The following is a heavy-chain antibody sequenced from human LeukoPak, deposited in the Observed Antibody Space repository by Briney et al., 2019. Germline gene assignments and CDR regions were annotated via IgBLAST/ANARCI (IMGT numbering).Heavy chain of an antibody. CDR1: GDSISRYY. D-gene: IGHD3-10*01. V-gene: IGHV4-4*07. CDR3: ARDSGTTGEVKFDP. CDR2: IYNGGII. Sequence: SETLSLTCTVSGDSISRYYWSWIRQPAGRGLEWIGRIYNGGIITYNPSLKSRVTMSIDTSNNQFSLRLRFVTAADTAVYYCARDSGTTGEVKFDPWGQGTLVTVSS. J-gene: IGHJ5*02.